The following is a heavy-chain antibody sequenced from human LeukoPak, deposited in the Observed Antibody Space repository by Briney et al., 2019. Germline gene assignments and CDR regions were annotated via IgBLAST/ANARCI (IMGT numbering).Heavy chain of an antibody. D-gene: IGHD1-1*01. V-gene: IGHV3-73*01. J-gene: IGHJ4*02. CDR3: TRMGCGINEGRDY. CDR1: GFTFSAST. Sequence: GSLKLSCAASGFTFSASTMHWVRQASGQGLEWVGRIRSKAKSYATAYAASVMGRFTISRDDSKNTAYLQMNSLKTEDTAVYYCTRMGCGINEGRDYWGQGILVTVSS. CDR2: IRSKAKSYAT.